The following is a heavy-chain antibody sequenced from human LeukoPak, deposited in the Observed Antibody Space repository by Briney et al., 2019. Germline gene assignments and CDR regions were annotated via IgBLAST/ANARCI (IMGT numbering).Heavy chain of an antibody. J-gene: IGHJ4*02. CDR2: TYYRSKWYN. V-gene: IGHV6-1*01. CDR3: ARDPTQGIAVVGGFDY. CDR1: GDSVSSNSAA. Sequence: SQTLSLTCAISGDSVSSNSAAWNWIRQSPSRGLEWLGRTYYRSKWYNDYAVSVKSRITINPDTSKNQFSLQLNSVTPEDTAVYYCARDPTQGIAVVGGFDYWGQGTLVTVSS. D-gene: IGHD6-19*01.